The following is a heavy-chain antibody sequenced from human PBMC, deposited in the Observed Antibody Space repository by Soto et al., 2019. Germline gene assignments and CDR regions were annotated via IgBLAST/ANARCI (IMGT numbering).Heavy chain of an antibody. Sequence: EVQLLESGGGLVQPGGSLRLPCAASGFTFGSYAMRWVRQAPVKGLEWVSAISGSGDSTYYADSVKGRFTISRDNSKNTLYLQMNSLRAEDTAVYYCARRGSGSYYDYWGQGTLVTVSS. CDR3: ARRGSGSYYDY. D-gene: IGHD1-26*01. J-gene: IGHJ4*02. CDR1: GFTFGSYA. CDR2: ISGSGDST. V-gene: IGHV3-23*01.